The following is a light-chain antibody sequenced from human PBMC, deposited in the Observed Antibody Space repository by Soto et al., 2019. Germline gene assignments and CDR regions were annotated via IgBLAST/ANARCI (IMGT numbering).Light chain of an antibody. CDR3: SSYVGNNNLV. J-gene: IGLJ2*01. Sequence: HSALTQPPSASGSPGQSVTISCTGTSTDVGAYNYVSWYQQHPGKAPKLMIYAVSKRPSGVPDRFSGSKSGNTASLTVSGLQADDEADYYCSSYVGNNNLVFGGGTKLTVL. CDR1: STDVGAYNY. V-gene: IGLV2-8*01. CDR2: AVS.